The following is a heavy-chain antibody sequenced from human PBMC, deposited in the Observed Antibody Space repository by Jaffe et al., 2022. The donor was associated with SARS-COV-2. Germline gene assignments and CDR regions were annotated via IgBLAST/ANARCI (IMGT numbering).Heavy chain of an antibody. Sequence: EVQLVESGGVVVQPGGSLRLSCAASGFTFDDYAMHWVRQAPGKGLEWVSLISWDGGSTYYADSVKGRFTISRDNSKNSLYLQMNSLRAEDTALYYCAKDGYVLRYFDWLHKNYYYYYMDVWGKGTTVTVSS. D-gene: IGHD3-9*01. CDR1: GFTFDDYA. J-gene: IGHJ6*03. CDR3: AKDGYVLRYFDWLHKNYYYYYMDV. V-gene: IGHV3-43D*03. CDR2: ISWDGGST.